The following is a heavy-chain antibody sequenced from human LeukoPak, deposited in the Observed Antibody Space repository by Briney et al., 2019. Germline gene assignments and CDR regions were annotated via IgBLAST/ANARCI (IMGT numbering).Heavy chain of an antibody. V-gene: IGHV4-34*01. CDR2: INHTGST. CDR3: ARSRYFDWSHMDV. Sequence: SETLSLTCAVYGGSFSGYYWSWIRQPPGKGLEWIGEINHTGSTNYNPSLKSRVTISVDTSKNQFSLKLSSVTAADTAVYYCARSRYFDWSHMDVWGQGTTVTVSS. J-gene: IGHJ6*02. D-gene: IGHD3-9*01. CDR1: GGSFSGYY.